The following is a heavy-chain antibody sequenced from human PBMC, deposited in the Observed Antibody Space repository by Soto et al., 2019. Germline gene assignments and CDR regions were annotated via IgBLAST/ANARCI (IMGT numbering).Heavy chain of an antibody. D-gene: IGHD3-3*01. CDR3: ARSNYDFWSGGSLDI. J-gene: IGHJ3*02. Sequence: PGGSLRLSCAASGFSFSSYLMNWVRQAPGKGLEWVANIKQDGSQKYYVDSVKGRFTISRDNAKNSLYLQMNSLRAEDTAIYYCARSNYDFWSGGSLDIWGQGTMVTVSS. CDR2: IKQDGSQK. V-gene: IGHV3-7*03. CDR1: GFSFSSYL.